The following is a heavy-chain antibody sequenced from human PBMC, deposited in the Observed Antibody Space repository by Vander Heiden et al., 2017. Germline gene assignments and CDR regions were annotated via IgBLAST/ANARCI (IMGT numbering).Heavy chain of an antibody. J-gene: IGHJ4*02. CDR1: GYKFTSLG. CDR2: ISTNSGDT. V-gene: IGHV1-18*01. CDR3: ARDVYYRFDL. D-gene: IGHD3-16*01. Sequence: QVQLVQSGTEVTRPGASVKLSCKASGYKFTSLGISWVRQAPGQGLEWIGWISTNSGDTKYGENLQGRVTMSTDTSTSTAYMELKSLRSDDTAVYYCARDVYYRFDLWGQGTLVTVFS.